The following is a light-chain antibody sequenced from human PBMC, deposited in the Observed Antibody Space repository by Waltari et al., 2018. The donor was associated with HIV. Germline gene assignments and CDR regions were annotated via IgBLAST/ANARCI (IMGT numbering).Light chain of an antibody. CDR3: QQRSNWPPALT. J-gene: IGKJ4*01. Sequence: EHVLTKSPATLSFSPGERATLSCRASQSVSSYLAWYQQKPGQAPRLLIYDASNRATGIPARFSGSGSGTDFTLTISSLEPEDFAVYYCQQRSNWPPALTFGGGTKVEIK. CDR1: QSVSSY. V-gene: IGKV3-11*01. CDR2: DAS.